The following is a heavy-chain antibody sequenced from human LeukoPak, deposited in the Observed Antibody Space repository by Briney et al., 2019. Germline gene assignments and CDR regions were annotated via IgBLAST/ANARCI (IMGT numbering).Heavy chain of an antibody. CDR2: NYYSGRT. J-gene: IGHJ6*02. CDR3: ARVYKYYDSSGYYPYDGMDV. Sequence: TLSLTCTVSGGSISSGDSYWSWIRQHPGKGLECIGYNYYSGRTYYNPSLKSRVLSSVDTSKNQFSLKLSSVTAADTAVYYCARVYKYYDSSGYYPYDGMDVWGQGTTVTVSS. D-gene: IGHD3-22*01. CDR1: GGSISSGDSY. V-gene: IGHV4-31*03.